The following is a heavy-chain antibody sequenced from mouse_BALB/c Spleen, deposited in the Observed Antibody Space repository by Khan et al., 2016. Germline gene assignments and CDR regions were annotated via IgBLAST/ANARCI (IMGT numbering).Heavy chain of an antibody. CDR3: ARIARLDGAY. CDR1: GFSLNTYGIG. CDR2: IWGNDNE. Sequence: QVTLQESGPGILQPSQTLSLTCSFSGFSLNTYGIGVGWIRQPSGKGLEWLAHIWGNDNESYNTALKSRLTTSKDTSNNQVFLKIASVDTAATATYDCARIARLDGAYWGQGTLVAVSA. J-gene: IGHJ3*01. V-gene: IGHV8-11*01.